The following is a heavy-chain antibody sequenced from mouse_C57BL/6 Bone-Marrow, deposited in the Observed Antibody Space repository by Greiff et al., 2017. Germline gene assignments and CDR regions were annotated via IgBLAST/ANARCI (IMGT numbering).Heavy chain of an antibody. CDR2: INPNNGGT. V-gene: IGHV1-26*01. CDR1: GYTFTDYY. Sequence: VQLQQSGPELVKPGASVKISCKASGYTFTDYYMNWVKQSHGKSLEWIGDINPNNGGTSYNQKFKGKATLTVDKSSSTAYMELRSLTSEDSAVYYCARFHYGSSYGAMDYWGQGTSVTVSS. CDR3: ARFHYGSSYGAMDY. J-gene: IGHJ4*01. D-gene: IGHD1-1*01.